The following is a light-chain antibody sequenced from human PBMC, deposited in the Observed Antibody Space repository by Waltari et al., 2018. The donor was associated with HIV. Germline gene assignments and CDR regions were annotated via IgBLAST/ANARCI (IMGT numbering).Light chain of an antibody. J-gene: IGLJ3*02. Sequence: HLVLTQSPPASPPLRAPVELTCPPSGGHTGYAIAFLQQQPEKGPRYLMNLNSDCIPSEGDGISDRISGSTSGAARYLLHAGLQSEDEADYYCQTWGTAVVFGGGTKLTVL. CDR2: LNSDCIP. V-gene: IGLV4-69*01. CDR3: QTWGTAVV. CDR1: GGHTGYA.